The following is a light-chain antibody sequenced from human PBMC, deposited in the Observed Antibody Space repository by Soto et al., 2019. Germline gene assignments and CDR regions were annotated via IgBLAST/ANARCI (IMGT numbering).Light chain of an antibody. CDR3: QQYNTYRA. Sequence: DIQMTHSPSSLCAFVGDRVTINCRASQSISSWLAWHQQKPGRAPKLLIPKASSLESGVPSRLNGSGFGTEFTLTISSLQPDDFPTYYCQQYNTYRACGQGTKVDIK. V-gene: IGKV1-5*03. CDR2: KAS. J-gene: IGKJ1*01. CDR1: QSISSW.